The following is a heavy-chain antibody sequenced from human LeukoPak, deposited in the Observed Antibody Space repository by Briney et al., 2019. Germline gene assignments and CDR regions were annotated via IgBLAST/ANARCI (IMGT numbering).Heavy chain of an antibody. J-gene: IGHJ4*02. Sequence: PGGSLRLSCAASGFTFDDYTMHWVRQAPGKGLEWVSLISWDGGSSYYADSVKGRFTISRDNSKNSLYLQMNSLRTEDTALYYCAKDIGLAVATQLDYWGQGTLVTVSS. CDR1: GFTFDDYT. CDR3: AKDIGLAVATQLDY. CDR2: ISWDGGSS. D-gene: IGHD6-19*01. V-gene: IGHV3-43*01.